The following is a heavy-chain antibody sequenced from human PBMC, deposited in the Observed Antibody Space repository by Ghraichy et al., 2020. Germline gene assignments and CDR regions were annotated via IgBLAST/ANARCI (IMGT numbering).Heavy chain of an antibody. Sequence: GGQAAGQGREGRGGISSGLNLVTYAPNFQGRVTITADTSTTTAYMELTSLKSEDTAVYFCARGGVSAIFDYWGQGTLVTVSS. D-gene: IGHD2-8*01. J-gene: IGHJ4*02. CDR3: ARGGVSAIFDY. V-gene: IGHV1-69*10. CDR2: ISSGLNLV.